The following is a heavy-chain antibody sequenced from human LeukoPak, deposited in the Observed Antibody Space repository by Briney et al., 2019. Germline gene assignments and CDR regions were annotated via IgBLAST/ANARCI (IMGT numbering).Heavy chain of an antibody. D-gene: IGHD3-10*01. CDR1: GGSISSYY. J-gene: IGHJ4*02. CDR2: IYYGGST. CDR3: ARVLYYGDYPDY. V-gene: IGHV4-59*01. Sequence: SETLSLTCTVSGGSISSYYWSWIRQPPGKGLEWIGYIYYGGSTNYNPSLKSRVTISVDTSKNQFSLKLSSVTAADTAVYYCARVLYYGDYPDYWGQGTLVTVSS.